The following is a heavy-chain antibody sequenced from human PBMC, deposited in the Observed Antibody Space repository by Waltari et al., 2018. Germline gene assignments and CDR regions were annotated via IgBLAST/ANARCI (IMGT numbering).Heavy chain of an antibody. Sequence: EVQVVESGGGLVQPGGSLKLSCATSGFSFSGSSIHWVRQTSGKGREWVGRIRREPYKYATAYSASVKGRFTISRDDSKNTAFLQMNSLMTEDTAVYYCSGGEVTGTDFWGQGTLVTVSS. J-gene: IGHJ4*02. CDR2: IRREPYKYAT. CDR3: SGGEVTGTDF. D-gene: IGHD6-19*01. V-gene: IGHV3-73*01. CDR1: GFSFSGSS.